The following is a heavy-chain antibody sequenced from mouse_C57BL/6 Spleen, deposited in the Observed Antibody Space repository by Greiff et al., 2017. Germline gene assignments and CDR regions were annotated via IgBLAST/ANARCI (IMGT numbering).Heavy chain of an antibody. CDR3: ARYYYYGSSYYFDY. V-gene: IGHV7-3*01. J-gene: IGHJ2*01. Sequence: EVHLVESGGGLVQPGGSLSLSCAASRFTFTDYYMSWVRQPPGKALEWLGFIRNKANGYTTEYSASVKGRFTISRDNSQSILYLQMNALRAEDSATYYCARYYYYGSSYYFDYWGQGTTLTVSS. CDR1: RFTFTDYY. CDR2: IRNKANGYTT. D-gene: IGHD1-1*01.